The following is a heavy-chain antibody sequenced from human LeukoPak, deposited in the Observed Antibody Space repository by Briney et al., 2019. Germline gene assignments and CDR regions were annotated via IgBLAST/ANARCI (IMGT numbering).Heavy chain of an antibody. J-gene: IGHJ6*02. CDR2: IYYSGST. Sequence: SETLSLTCTVSGGSISSYYWSWIRQPPGKGLEWIGYIYYSGSTNYNPSLKSRVTISVDTSKNQFSLKLTSVTAADTAVYYCARSQSTGWYNGGLDVWGQGTTVTVSS. CDR3: ARSQSTGWYNGGLDV. CDR1: GGSISSYY. D-gene: IGHD6-19*01. V-gene: IGHV4-59*08.